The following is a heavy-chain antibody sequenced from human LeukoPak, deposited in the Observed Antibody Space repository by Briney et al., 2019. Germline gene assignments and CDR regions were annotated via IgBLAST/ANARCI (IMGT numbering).Heavy chain of an antibody. CDR3: AKDPEIGSSGSYYFDY. CDR2: ISWNSGSI. Sequence: GGSLRLSCAASGFTFDDYAMHWVRQAPGKGLEWVSGISWNSGSIGYADSVKGRFTISRDNAKNSLYLQMNSLRAEDTALYYCAKDPEIGSSGSYYFDYWAREPWSPSPQ. V-gene: IGHV3-9*01. CDR1: GFTFDDYA. J-gene: IGHJ4*02. D-gene: IGHD1-26*01.